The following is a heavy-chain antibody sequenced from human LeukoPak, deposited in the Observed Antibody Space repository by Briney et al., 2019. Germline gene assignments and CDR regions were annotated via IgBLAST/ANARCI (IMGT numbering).Heavy chain of an antibody. Sequence: GGSLRLSCAASGFTFSNYGMHWVRQAPGKGLEWVAFIGYDGSIKYYTDSVKGRFTISRDNSKNTVCLQMNSLRAEDTDVYYCAKVEWELLRGGSFDYWGQGTLVTVSS. V-gene: IGHV3-30*02. CDR2: IGYDGSIK. J-gene: IGHJ4*02. CDR3: AKVEWELLRGGSFDY. CDR1: GFTFSNYG. D-gene: IGHD1-26*01.